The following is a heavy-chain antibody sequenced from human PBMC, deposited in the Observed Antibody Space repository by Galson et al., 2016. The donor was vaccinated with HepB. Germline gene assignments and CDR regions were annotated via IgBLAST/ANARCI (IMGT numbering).Heavy chain of an antibody. J-gene: IGHJ4*02. D-gene: IGHD3-10*01. CDR1: GFTFSDSG. V-gene: IGHV3-33*01. CDR3: ARDASGSRADFDY. CDR2: VWHDGRQN. Sequence: SLRLSCAESGFTFSDSGLHWVRQPPGTGLEWVASVWHDGRQNFYADSVKGLFTISRDNSKNTVPLQMNSLRAVDTAVYYCARDASGSRADFDYWGQGIPVTVSS.